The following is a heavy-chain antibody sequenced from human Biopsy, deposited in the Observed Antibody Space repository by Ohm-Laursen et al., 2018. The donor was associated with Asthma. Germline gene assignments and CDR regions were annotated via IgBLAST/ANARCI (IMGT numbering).Heavy chain of an antibody. CDR1: GYSLTDLS. J-gene: IGHJ4*02. CDR2: HDPEEGGT. CDR3: ASDFPKDYVRYNFQF. V-gene: IGHV1-24*01. D-gene: IGHD4-17*01. Sequence: VKVSCKLSGYSLTDLSMHWVRQAPGQGLEWMGGHDPEEGGTVNARRFQGRVTMTEDTSTDTAYMELSSLSSDGTAVYYCASDFPKDYVRYNFQFWGQGTLVTVSS.